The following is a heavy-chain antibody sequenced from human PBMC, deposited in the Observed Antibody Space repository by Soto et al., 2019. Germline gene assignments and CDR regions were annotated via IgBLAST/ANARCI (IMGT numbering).Heavy chain of an antibody. J-gene: IGHJ6*03. CDR3: ARGIQYAYYYYMDV. V-gene: IGHV1-8*01. CDR2: MNPNSGNT. CDR1: GYTFTSYD. Sequence: ASVKVSCKASGYTFTSYDINWVRQATGQGLEWMGWMNPNSGNTGYAQKFQGRVTMTRNTSISTAYMELSSLRSEDTAVYYCARGIQYAYYYYMDVWGKGTTVTVSS. D-gene: IGHD4-4*01.